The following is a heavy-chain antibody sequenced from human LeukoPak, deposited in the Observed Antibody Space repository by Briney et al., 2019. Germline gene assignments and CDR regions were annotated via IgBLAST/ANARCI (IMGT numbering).Heavy chain of an antibody. CDR3: ARGRVSSSTWYSTYYYYFYMDV. Sequence: SETLSLTCAVSGGSVNSGTHSWSWIRQPPVKGLEYIGYIYYSGNTYYNPSLKSRLSISIETSKKQFSLRLSSVTAADTAVYFCARGRVSSSTWYSTYYYYFYMDVWGKGTTVTVSS. J-gene: IGHJ6*03. V-gene: IGHV4-30-4*07. D-gene: IGHD1-1*01. CDR1: GGSVNSGTHS. CDR2: IYYSGNT.